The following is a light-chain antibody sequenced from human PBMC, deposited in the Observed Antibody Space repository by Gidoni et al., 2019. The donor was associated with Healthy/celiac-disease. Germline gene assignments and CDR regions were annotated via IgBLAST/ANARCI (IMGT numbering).Light chain of an antibody. CDR1: SSAVGGYNY. CDR3: CSYAGSYTHWV. Sequence: QSALPQPRSVSGSPGQSVTSSCTGTSSAVGGYNYVSWYQQHPGKAPNLMIYDVSKRPSGVPDRFAGAKSGNTASLTISGLQAEDEADYYCCSYAGSYTHWVFGGGTKLTVL. CDR2: DVS. J-gene: IGLJ3*02. V-gene: IGLV2-11*01.